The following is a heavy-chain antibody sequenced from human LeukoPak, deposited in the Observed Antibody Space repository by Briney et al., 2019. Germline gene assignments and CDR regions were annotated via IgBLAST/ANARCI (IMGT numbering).Heavy chain of an antibody. V-gene: IGHV1-46*01. CDR1: GYTFTSYY. CDR2: INPSGGST. D-gene: IGHD6-13*01. CDR3: ARDREQQLANDAFDI. J-gene: IGHJ3*02. Sequence: ASVKVSCKAPGYTFTSYYMHWVRQAPGQGLEWMGIINPSGGSTSYAQKFQGRVTMTRDTSTSTVYMELSSLRSEDTAVYYCARDREQQLANDAFDIWGQGTMVTVSS.